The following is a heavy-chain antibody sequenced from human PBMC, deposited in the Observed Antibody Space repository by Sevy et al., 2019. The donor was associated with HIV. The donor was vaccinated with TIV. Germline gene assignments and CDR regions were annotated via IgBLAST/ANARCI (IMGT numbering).Heavy chain of an antibody. CDR3: AKGSQYYYDSGTYYGYFYYMDV. CDR2: FSDINT. D-gene: IGHD3-10*01. J-gene: IGHJ6*03. Sequence: GGSLRLSCAASGFTFSSYAMSWVRQAPGKGLEWVSTFSDINTYYADSVKGRFTISRDNSKNTLYMQMNSLRAEDTAVYYCAKGSQYYYDSGTYYGYFYYMDVWGKGTTVTVSS. V-gene: IGHV3-23*01. CDR1: GFTFSSYA.